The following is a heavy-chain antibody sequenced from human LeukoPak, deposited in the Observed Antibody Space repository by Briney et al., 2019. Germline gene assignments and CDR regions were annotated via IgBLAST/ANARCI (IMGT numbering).Heavy chain of an antibody. J-gene: IGHJ4*02. Sequence: AASVKVSCKASGYTFTGYHIHWVRQAPGQGLEWMGWINPNSGGTNYAQKFQSRVTMTRDTSISTAYMELSRLTSDDTAVYYCARATGGYYDYFDYWGQGTLVTVSS. CDR1: GYTFTGYH. D-gene: IGHD3-22*01. CDR2: INPNSGGT. CDR3: ARATGGYYDYFDY. V-gene: IGHV1-2*02.